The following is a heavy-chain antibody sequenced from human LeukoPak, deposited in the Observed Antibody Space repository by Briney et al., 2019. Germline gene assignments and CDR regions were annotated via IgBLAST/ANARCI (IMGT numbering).Heavy chain of an antibody. J-gene: IGHJ3*02. Sequence: PGGSLRLSCAASGFTFSDYYMSWIRQAPGKGLEWVSSISSSSSYIYYADSVKGRFTISRDNAKNSLYLQMNSLRAEDTAVYYCARDHTLEIVVVHPDAFDIWGQGTMVTVSS. CDR1: GFTFSDYY. V-gene: IGHV3-11*06. CDR3: ARDHTLEIVVVHPDAFDI. D-gene: IGHD3-22*01. CDR2: ISSSSSYI.